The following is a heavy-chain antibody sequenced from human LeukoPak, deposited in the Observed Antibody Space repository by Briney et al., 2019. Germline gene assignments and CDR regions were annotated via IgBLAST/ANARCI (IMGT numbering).Heavy chain of an antibody. D-gene: IGHD3-22*01. CDR2: MNPNSGNI. V-gene: IGHV1-8*02. CDR3: ARRSDYYDSSAYRY. CDR1: GGTFSSYD. Sequence: GASVKVSCKASGGTFSSYDINWVRQATGQGLEWMGWMNPNSGNIGYAQKFQGRITMTRNTSISTAYMELSSLRSDDTAVYYCARRSDYYDSSAYRYWGQGTLVTVSS. J-gene: IGHJ4*02.